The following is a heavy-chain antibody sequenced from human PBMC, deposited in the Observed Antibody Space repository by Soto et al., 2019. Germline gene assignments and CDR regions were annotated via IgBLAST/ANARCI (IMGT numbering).Heavy chain of an antibody. D-gene: IGHD5-12*01. CDR1: GFTFSGSA. V-gene: IGHV3-73*01. CDR3: TASVYDTFLEH. J-gene: IGHJ1*01. CDR2: IRNKANNYAT. Sequence: WGSLRLSCAASGFTFSGSAMHWVRQASGKGLEWVGRIRNKANNYATAYGASVKGRFTITRDESKNTAYQQMNSLKTEDTAVYSGTASVYDTFLEHWAQGSLVTVSS.